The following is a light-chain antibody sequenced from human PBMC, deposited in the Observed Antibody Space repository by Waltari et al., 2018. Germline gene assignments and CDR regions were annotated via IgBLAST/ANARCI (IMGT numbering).Light chain of an antibody. CDR3: ASWDDSLNGHWV. CDR2: RSD. J-gene: IGLJ3*02. V-gene: IGLV1-44*01. Sequence: QSVLTRPPSATGPPRQSVTISCPGRVFTIGGYLLISYQQPPGKAPKLLIYRSDRRPSGVPDRFSGSKSGTSASLAISGLQSEDEADYFCASWDDSLNGHWVFGGGTKVTVL. CDR1: VFTIGGYL.